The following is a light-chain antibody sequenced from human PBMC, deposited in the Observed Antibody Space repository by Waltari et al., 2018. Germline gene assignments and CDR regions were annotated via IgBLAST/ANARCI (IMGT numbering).Light chain of an antibody. J-gene: IGLJ3*02. CDR1: PGAVTRGSF. Sequence: QTVVTQEPSLTVSPGGTVTLPCASSPGAVTRGSFPIWLQQKPGQAPRPLIYSTNNKHSWTPARFSGSLLGDKAALTLSGVQPEDEAEYYCLLYHKDAQLWVFGGGTKVTVL. V-gene: IGLV7-43*01. CDR2: STN. CDR3: LLYHKDAQLWV.